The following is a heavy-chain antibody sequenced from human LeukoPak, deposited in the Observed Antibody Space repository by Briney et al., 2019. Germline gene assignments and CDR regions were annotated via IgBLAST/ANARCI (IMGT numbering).Heavy chain of an antibody. Sequence: GGSLRLSCAASGFIFSSYWMHWVRQAPGKGLVGVSRINSDGSSRNYADSVKGRFTISRDNAKNTLYLQMNSLKAEDTAVYYCARVVVGANNWFDPWGQEPWSPSPQ. D-gene: IGHD1-26*01. V-gene: IGHV3-74*01. J-gene: IGHJ5*02. CDR2: INSDGSSR. CDR3: ARVVVGANNWFDP. CDR1: GFIFSSYW.